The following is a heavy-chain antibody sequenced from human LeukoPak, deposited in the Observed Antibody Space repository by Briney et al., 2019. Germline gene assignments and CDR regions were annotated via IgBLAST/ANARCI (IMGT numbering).Heavy chain of an antibody. Sequence: GGSLRLSCAASGFTFSRYGMHWVRQAPGKGLEGLAFIRYDGSNEYYADSVKGRFTISRDNSKNTLYLQMNSLRAEDTAVYYCAKDRGFGSGTGYYFDYWGQGTLVSVSS. D-gene: IGHD3-10*01. CDR3: AKDRGFGSGTGYYFDY. J-gene: IGHJ4*02. V-gene: IGHV3-30*02. CDR1: GFTFSRYG. CDR2: IRYDGSNE.